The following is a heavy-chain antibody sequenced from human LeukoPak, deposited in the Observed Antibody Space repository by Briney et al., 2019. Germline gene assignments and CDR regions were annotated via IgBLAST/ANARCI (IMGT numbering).Heavy chain of an antibody. D-gene: IGHD3-22*01. Sequence: GGSLRLSCAASGFTFSSYGMHWVGQAPGKGLEWVAVISYDGSNKYYADSVKGRFTISRDNSKNTLYLQMNSLRAEDTAVYYCAKPRYDSSGYYLFDYWGQGTLVTVSS. CDR1: GFTFSSYG. J-gene: IGHJ4*02. V-gene: IGHV3-30*18. CDR3: AKPRYDSSGYYLFDY. CDR2: ISYDGSNK.